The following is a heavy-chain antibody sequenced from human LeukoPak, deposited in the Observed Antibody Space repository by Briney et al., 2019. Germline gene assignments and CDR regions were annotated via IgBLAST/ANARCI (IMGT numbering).Heavy chain of an antibody. Sequence: LSLTCAVYGGSFSGYYWSWIRQPPGKGLEWVAVISYDGSNKYYADSVKGRFTISRDNSKNTLYLQMNSLRAEDTAVYYCAKGNYYGSGSYHTSWGQGTLVTVSS. CDR2: ISYDGSNK. CDR3: AKGNYYGSGSYHTS. CDR1: GGSFSGYY. J-gene: IGHJ4*02. V-gene: IGHV3-30*18. D-gene: IGHD3-10*01.